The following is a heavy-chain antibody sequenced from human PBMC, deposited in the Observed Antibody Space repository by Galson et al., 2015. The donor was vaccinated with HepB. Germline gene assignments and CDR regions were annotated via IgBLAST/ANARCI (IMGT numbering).Heavy chain of an antibody. CDR3: AHSGYDGEYYYGMDV. Sequence: SVKVSCKASGGTFSSYTISWVRQAPGQGLEWMGRIIPILGIANYAQKFQGRVTITADKSTSTAYMELSSLRSEDTAVYYCAHSGYDGEYYYGMDVWGQGTTVTVSS. CDR2: IIPILGIA. D-gene: IGHD5-12*01. V-gene: IGHV1-69*02. CDR1: GGTFSSYT. J-gene: IGHJ6*02.